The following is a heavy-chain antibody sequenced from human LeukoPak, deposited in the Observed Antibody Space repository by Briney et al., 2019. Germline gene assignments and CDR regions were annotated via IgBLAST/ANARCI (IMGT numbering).Heavy chain of an antibody. D-gene: IGHD3-3*01. CDR1: GFTFSSHW. V-gene: IGHV3-7*01. CDR3: ARFYFWSGYPFDY. CDR2: IKKDGSEK. J-gene: IGHJ4*02. Sequence: GSLRLSCAASGFTFSSHWMSWVRQAPGKGLEWVANIKKDGSEKYYVDSVKGRFTISRDNAKNSLYLQMNGLRAEDTAVYYCARFYFWSGYPFDYWGQGTLVTVSS.